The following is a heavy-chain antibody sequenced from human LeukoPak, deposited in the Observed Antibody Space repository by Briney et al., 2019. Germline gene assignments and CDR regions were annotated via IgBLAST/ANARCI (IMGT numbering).Heavy chain of an antibody. CDR2: INHSGST. CDR1: GGSFSGYY. Sequence: SETLSLTCAVYGGSFSGYYWSWIRQPPGKGLEWIGEINHSGSTNYNPSLKSRVTISVDTSKNQFSLKLTSVTAADTSVYYCATGGGYGRGDNWFDPWGQGTLVTVSS. D-gene: IGHD3-10*01. CDR3: ATGGGYGRGDNWFDP. V-gene: IGHV4-34*01. J-gene: IGHJ5*02.